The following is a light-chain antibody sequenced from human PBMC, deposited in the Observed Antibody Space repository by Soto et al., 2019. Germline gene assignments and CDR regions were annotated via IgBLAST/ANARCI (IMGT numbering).Light chain of an antibody. J-gene: IGLJ2*01. CDR3: CSYAGSYTLRV. V-gene: IGLV2-11*01. CDR2: DVS. Sequence: QSALTQPRSVSGSPGQSVTISCTGTSSDVGGYNYVSWYQQHPGKAPKLMIYDVSKRPSGVPDRFSGSKSGNTASLTISGLQAEDEADYYCCSYAGSYTLRVFGGGTTLTVL. CDR1: SSDVGGYNY.